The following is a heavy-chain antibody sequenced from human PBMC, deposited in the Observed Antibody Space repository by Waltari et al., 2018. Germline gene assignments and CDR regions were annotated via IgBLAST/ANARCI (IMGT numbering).Heavy chain of an antibody. J-gene: IGHJ4*02. CDR3: ARVPQSYSEDY. Sequence: EVQLVESGGGLVQLGGSLRLSCAASGFTFSSYSMNWVRQAPGKGLEWVSYISSSSSTIYYAYSVKGRFTISRDNAKNSLYLQMNSLRAEDTAVYYCARVPQSYSEDYWGQGTLVTVSS. V-gene: IGHV3-48*01. D-gene: IGHD3-3*01. CDR1: GFTFSSYS. CDR2: ISSSSSTI.